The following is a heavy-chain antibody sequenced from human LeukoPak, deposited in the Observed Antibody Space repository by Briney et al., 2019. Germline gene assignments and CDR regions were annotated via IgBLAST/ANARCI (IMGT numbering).Heavy chain of an antibody. D-gene: IGHD3-3*01. CDR2: IYTSGST. V-gene: IGHV4-61*02. CDR1: GVSISSGGYY. J-gene: IGHJ4*02. CDR3: ARVSGLVEY. Sequence: SETLSLTCTVSGVSISSGGYYWSWIRQPAGKGLEWIGRIYTSGSTNYNFSLKSRVTISVDTSKNQFSLKLSSVTAADTAVYYCARVSGLVEYWGQGTLVTVSS.